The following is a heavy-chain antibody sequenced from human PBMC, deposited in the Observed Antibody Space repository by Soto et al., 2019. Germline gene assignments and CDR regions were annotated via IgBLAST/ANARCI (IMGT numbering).Heavy chain of an antibody. D-gene: IGHD1-26*01. CDR1: GYTFSDYY. CDR2: INPSSGGT. Sequence: AAVKVSCKASGYTFSDYYVHWVREAPGQGLEWMGWINPSSGGTIYTQRFQGRVTMTRDTSISTVYMELSRLTSDDTAVYYCAREMGVIGAPGYTWFDPWGQGALVTVSS. V-gene: IGHV1-2*02. CDR3: AREMGVIGAPGYTWFDP. J-gene: IGHJ5*02.